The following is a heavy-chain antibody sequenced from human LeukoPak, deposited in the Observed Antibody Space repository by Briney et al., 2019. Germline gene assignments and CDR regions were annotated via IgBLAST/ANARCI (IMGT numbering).Heavy chain of an antibody. J-gene: IGHJ4*02. D-gene: IGHD6-13*01. V-gene: IGHV4-34*01. CDR3: ATTRRWYGSSWRY. CDR2: INHSGST. Sequence: PSETLSLTCAVYGGSFSGYYWSWIRQPPGKGLEWIGEINHSGSTNYNPSLKSRVTISVDTSKNQFSLKLSSVTAADTAVYYCATTRRWYGSSWRYWGQGTLVTVSS. CDR1: GGSFSGYY.